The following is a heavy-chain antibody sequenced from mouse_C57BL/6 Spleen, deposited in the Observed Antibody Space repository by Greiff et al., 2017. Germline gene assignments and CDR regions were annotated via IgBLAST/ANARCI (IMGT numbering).Heavy chain of an antibody. CDR1: GFSLTSYG. V-gene: IGHV2-2*01. J-gene: IGHJ4*01. Sequence: VKLVESGPGLVQPSQSLSITCTVSGFSLTSYGVHWVRQSPGKGLEWLGVIWSGGSTDYNAAFISRLSISKDNSKSQVFFKMNSLQADDTAIDYCARKDQRAMDYWGQGTSVTVSS. CDR2: IWSGGST. CDR3: ARKDQRAMDY.